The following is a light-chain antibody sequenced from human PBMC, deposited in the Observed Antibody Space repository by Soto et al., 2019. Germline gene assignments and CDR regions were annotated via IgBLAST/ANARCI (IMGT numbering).Light chain of an antibody. CDR2: GAS. V-gene: IGKV3-20*01. J-gene: IGKJ2*02. Sequence: ELVLTQSPGTLSLSPGERATLSCRASQSVSSGFLAWYQQKPGQAPRLLIYGASNRATGIPDRFSGSGSGTDFTLTINRLEPEDCAMYYCQQYGGSPPCPFAQGTKVEIK. CDR1: QSVSSGF. CDR3: QQYGGSPPCP.